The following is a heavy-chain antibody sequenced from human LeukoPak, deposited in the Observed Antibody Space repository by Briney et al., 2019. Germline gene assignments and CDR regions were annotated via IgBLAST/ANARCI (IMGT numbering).Heavy chain of an antibody. CDR2: ILYTGGT. D-gene: IGHD2-21*01. V-gene: IGHV4-59*02. CDR1: GGSVSGDY. CDR3: ARLQGHSPAVFDY. Sequence: SETLSLTCTVSGGSVSGDYWSWIRQPPGQGLEWVAYILYTGGTNYNPSLKSRVTISVDTSKNQFSLSLNSVTAADTAVYYCARLQGHSPAVFDYWAQGTLVTVSS. J-gene: IGHJ4*02.